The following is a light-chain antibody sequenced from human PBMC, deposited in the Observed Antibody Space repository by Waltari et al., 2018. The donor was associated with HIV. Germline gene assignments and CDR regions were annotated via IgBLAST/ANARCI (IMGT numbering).Light chain of an antibody. CDR3: ASYTTTTTPHMV. V-gene: IGLV2-14*01. CDR2: EAA. J-gene: IGLJ2*01. CDR1: SSDVGAYNF. Sequence: QSALTQPASVSGSPGQSIAISCTGTSSDVGAYNFVSRDQQHPDKAPKLLIYEAAHRPSGVSDRFSGSKSGNTASLTISGLQAEDEADYYCASYTTTTTPHMVFGGGTRLSVL.